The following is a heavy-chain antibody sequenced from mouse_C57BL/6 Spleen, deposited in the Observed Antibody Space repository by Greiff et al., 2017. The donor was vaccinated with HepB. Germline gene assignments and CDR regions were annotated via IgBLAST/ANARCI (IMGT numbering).Heavy chain of an antibody. CDR1: GYTFTGYW. Sequence: QVQLQQSGAELMKPGASVKLSCKATGYTFTGYWIEWVKQRPGHGLEWIGEILPGSGSTNYNSKFKGKATFTADTSSNTAYMQLSSLTTEDSAIYYCARRGVYGNYSYFAMDYWGQGTSVTVSS. CDR3: ARRGVYGNYSYFAMDY. V-gene: IGHV1-9*01. J-gene: IGHJ4*01. CDR2: ILPGSGST. D-gene: IGHD2-1*01.